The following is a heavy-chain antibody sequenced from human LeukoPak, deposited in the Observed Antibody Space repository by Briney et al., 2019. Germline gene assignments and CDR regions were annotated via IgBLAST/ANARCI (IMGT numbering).Heavy chain of an antibody. J-gene: IGHJ4*02. CDR3: TWVGARYYFDY. Sequence: GGSLRLSCAASGFTFKHAWMSWVRQAPGKGLEWVGRIKSKTNGWTTDYAAPVKGRFTISRDDSKNTLYLQMNSLKTEDTAVYYCTWVGARYYFDYWGQGTLVTVSS. CDR1: GFTFKHAW. D-gene: IGHD1-26*01. V-gene: IGHV3-15*01. CDR2: IKSKTNGWTT.